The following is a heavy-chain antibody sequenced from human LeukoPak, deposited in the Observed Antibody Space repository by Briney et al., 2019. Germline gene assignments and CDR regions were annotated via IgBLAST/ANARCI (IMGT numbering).Heavy chain of an antibody. CDR2: INPNSGGT. D-gene: IGHD3-9*01. V-gene: IGHV1-2*02. CDR1: GYTFTGYY. Sequence: ASVKVSCKASGYTFTGYYMHWVRQAPGQRPEWMGWINPNSGGTNYARKFQGRVTMTRDTSISTAYMELSRLRSDDTAVYYCARDRTSHTYYDILTGTAVDYWGQGTLVTVSS. CDR3: ARDRTSHTYYDILTGTAVDY. J-gene: IGHJ4*02.